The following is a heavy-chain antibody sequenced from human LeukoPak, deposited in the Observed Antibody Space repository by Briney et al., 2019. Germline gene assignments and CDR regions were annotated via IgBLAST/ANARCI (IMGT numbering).Heavy chain of an antibody. V-gene: IGHV3-11*04. CDR1: GFTFSDYY. CDR2: ISSSGSTI. CDR3: RRYIRSNYYNMDV. Sequence: PGGSLRLSCAASGFTFSDYYMSWILHAPGTGLEWVSYISSSGSTIYYADSVNGRFTISRDNAKNSLYLQMDSLRVEDTAVYYCRRYIRSNYYNMDVWGQGITVTVSS. J-gene: IGHJ6*02. D-gene: IGHD1-1*01.